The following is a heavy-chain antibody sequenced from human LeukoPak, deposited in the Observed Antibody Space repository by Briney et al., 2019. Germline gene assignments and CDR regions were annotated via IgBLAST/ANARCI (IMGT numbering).Heavy chain of an antibody. CDR1: GFTFSSYS. D-gene: IGHD5-12*01. J-gene: IGHJ4*02. Sequence: GGSLRLSCAASGFTFSSYSMNWVRQAPGKGLEWVSSIRSSSSYINYADSVKGRFTISRDNAKNSLFLQMNSLRAEDTAVYYCARGGESGYDYFDYWGQGTLVTLSS. CDR3: ARGGESGYDYFDY. V-gene: IGHV3-21*01. CDR2: IRSSSSYI.